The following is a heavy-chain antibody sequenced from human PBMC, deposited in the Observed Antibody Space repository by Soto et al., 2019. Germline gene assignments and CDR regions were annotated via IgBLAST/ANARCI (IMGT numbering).Heavy chain of an antibody. CDR3: AREHQLLVGWFDP. Sequence: PSETLSLTCAVSGGSISMNWWSWVRQPPGKGLEWIGGIYHSGSTNYNPSLKSRVTISVDKSKNQFSLKLSSVTAADTAVYYCAREHQLLVGWFDPWGQGTLVTVSS. J-gene: IGHJ5*02. CDR1: GGSISMNW. V-gene: IGHV4-4*02. CDR2: IYHSGST. D-gene: IGHD2-2*01.